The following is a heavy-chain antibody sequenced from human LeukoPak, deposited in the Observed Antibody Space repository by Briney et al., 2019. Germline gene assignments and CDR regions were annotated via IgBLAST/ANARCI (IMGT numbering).Heavy chain of an antibody. CDR2: ITGGGDSA. V-gene: IGHV3-23*01. D-gene: IGHD3-9*01. Sequence: GGSLRLSCAASGFTFSSYSMNWVRQAPGKGLEWVSIITGGGDSAYLADSVKGRFTISRDNSKNTLYLQMNSLRAEDTAIYYCAARSYDILTGFDFWGQGTLVTVSS. CDR3: AARSYDILTGFDF. CDR1: GFTFSSYS. J-gene: IGHJ4*02.